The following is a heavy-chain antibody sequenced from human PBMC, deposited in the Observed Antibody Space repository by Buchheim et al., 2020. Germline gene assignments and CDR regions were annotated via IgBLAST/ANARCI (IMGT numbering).Heavy chain of an antibody. CDR3: ARTGGDHQGGDY. J-gene: IGHJ4*02. V-gene: IGHV4-59*01. D-gene: IGHD4-17*01. CDR2: INYSGRT. Sequence: QVRLQESGPGLVKPSETLSLTCTVSGGSISGYNWNWIRQPPGKGLEWIGFINYSGRTNSNPSLRSRVSISVDTSKNQFSLKLTSVTAADTAVYYCARTGGDHQGGDYWGQGTL. CDR1: GGSISGYN.